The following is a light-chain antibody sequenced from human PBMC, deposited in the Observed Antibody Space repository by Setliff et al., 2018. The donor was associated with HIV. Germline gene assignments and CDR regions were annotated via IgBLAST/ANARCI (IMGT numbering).Light chain of an antibody. V-gene: IGLV2-11*01. Sequence: QSVLTQPRSVSGSPGQSVTISCAGSSSDVGAYNYVSWYQHHPGKAPKLMIYDVTKRPSGVPDRFSGSKSGNTASLTISGLQAEDEAYYYCSSYAGSRAFDVFGTGTKVTVL. CDR2: DVT. J-gene: IGLJ1*01. CDR3: SSYAGSRAFDV. CDR1: SSDVGAYNY.